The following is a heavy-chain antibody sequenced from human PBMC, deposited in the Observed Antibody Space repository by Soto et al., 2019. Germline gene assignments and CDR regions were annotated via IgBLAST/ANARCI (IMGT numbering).Heavy chain of an antibody. CDR3: AKTQTFNGYYGGFDA. D-gene: IGHD3-3*01. J-gene: IGHJ4*02. CDR2: VSGGGAST. Sequence: DVQLVESGGGLIQPGGSLRLSCAVSGLTVSGKKYVAWVRQAPGKGLEWVSAVSGGGASTYYADSVRGRFSISRDVSGNMIYLQLNRLTAGDTATYYCAKTQTFNGYYGGFDAWGQGTRVTVSS. V-gene: IGHV3-23*04. CDR1: GLTVSGKKY.